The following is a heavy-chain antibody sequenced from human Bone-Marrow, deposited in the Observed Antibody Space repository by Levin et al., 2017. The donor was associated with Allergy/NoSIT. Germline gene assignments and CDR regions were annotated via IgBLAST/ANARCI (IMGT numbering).Heavy chain of an antibody. CDR3: AKDYHRQWLVPGAFDV. D-gene: IGHD6-19*01. V-gene: IGHV3-30*18. J-gene: IGHJ3*01. CDR1: GFTFSSYG. Sequence: SCAASGFTFSSYGIHWVRQPPGKGLEWVALISYDGRNKYYADSVRGRFTISRDNAKNTLYLQMNSLRAEDTAFYYCAKDYHRQWLVPGAFDVWGRGTLVTVSS. CDR2: ISYDGRNK.